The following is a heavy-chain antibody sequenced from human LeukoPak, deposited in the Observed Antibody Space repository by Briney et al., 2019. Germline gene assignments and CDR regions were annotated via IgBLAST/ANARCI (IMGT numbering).Heavy chain of an antibody. D-gene: IGHD5-18*01. CDR1: GGSISSGSYY. Sequence: PSETLSLTCSVSGGSISSGSYYWTWIRQPAGEGLEWIGRIYTSGTTNYSPSLKSRLTISLDTSKNQFSLKLTSVTAADTAVYFCARAGGGYPYYFDYWGQGTLVTVSS. CDR2: IYTSGTT. J-gene: IGHJ4*02. CDR3: ARAGGGYPYYFDY. V-gene: IGHV4-61*02.